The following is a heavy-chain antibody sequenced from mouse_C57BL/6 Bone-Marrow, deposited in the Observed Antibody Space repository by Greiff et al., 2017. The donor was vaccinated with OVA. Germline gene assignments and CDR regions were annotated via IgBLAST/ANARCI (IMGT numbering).Heavy chain of an antibody. Sequence: EVKVVESGPGLAKPSQTLSLTCSVTGYSITSDYWNWIRKFPGNKLEYMGYISYSGSTYYNPSLKSRISITRDTSKNQYYLQLNSVTTEDTATYYCARYQLRLYYAMDYWGQGTSVTVSS. D-gene: IGHD3-2*02. CDR2: ISYSGST. CDR3: ARYQLRLYYAMDY. V-gene: IGHV3-8*01. CDR1: GYSITSDY. J-gene: IGHJ4*01.